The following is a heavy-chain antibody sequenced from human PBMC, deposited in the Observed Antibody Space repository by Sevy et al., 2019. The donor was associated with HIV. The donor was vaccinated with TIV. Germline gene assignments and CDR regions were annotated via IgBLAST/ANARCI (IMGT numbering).Heavy chain of an antibody. Sequence: GGSLRLSCAASGFTFSSYWMSWVRQAPGKGLEWVANIKQDGSEKYYVDSVKGRFTISRDNAKNSLYLQMNSLRAEDTAVYYCAREFRRDSFQYCTNGVCYSGWFDPWGQGTLVTVSS. CDR1: GFTFSSYW. V-gene: IGHV3-7*01. J-gene: IGHJ5*02. CDR3: AREFRRDSFQYCTNGVCYSGWFDP. D-gene: IGHD2-8*01. CDR2: IKQDGSEK.